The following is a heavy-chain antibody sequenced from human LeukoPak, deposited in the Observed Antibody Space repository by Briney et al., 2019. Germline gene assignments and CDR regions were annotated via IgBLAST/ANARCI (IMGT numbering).Heavy chain of an antibody. CDR3: ASDNTVASGMQY. CDR1: GGSISTFS. J-gene: IGHJ4*02. Sequence: KPSETLSLTCTVSGGSISTFSWTWIRQFPGKGLEWIGSIYSRSTNYTPSLKSRVSISVNTSKNQFSLRLNSVITADTAVYYCASDNTVASGMQYWGQGTLVTVSS. V-gene: IGHV4-59*01. D-gene: IGHD6-19*01. CDR2: IYSRST.